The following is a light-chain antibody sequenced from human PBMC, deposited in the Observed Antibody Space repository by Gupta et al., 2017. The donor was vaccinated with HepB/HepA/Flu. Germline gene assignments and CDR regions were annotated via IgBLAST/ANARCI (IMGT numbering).Light chain of an antibody. CDR1: QGISNR. CDR2: TAS. J-gene: IGKJ1*01. Sequence: DIQMTQSPSSVSASVGDRVTISCRASQGISNRLAWYQQKPGRAPNLLIHTASTLQSGVPSRFSGSGSGTDFTLTISSLQPEDFATYFCQQANSFPRTFGQGIRVEIK. V-gene: IGKV1-12*01. CDR3: QQANSFPRT.